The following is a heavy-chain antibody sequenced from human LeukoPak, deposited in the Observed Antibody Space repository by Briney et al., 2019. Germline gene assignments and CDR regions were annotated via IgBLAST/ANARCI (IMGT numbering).Heavy chain of an antibody. J-gene: IGHJ4*02. CDR1: GFTFSSYA. V-gene: IGHV3-30-3*01. CDR3: ARAGRSDY. Sequence: GGSLRLSCAASGFTFSSYAMHWVRQALGKGLEWVAVISYDGSNKYYADSVKGRFTISRDNSKNTLYLQMNSLRAEDTAVYYCARAGRSDYWGQGTLVTVSS. CDR2: ISYDGSNK.